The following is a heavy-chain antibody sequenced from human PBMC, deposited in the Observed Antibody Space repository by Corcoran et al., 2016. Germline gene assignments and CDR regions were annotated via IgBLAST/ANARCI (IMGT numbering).Heavy chain of an antibody. CDR2: IQQDGNEK. CDR3: AGGKNWFDP. V-gene: IGHV3-7*01. CDR1: GFSFSTYW. J-gene: IGHJ5*02. Sequence: EVQVVESGGGLVQPGGSLRLSCAASGFSFSTYWMTWVRQAPGKGLEWVANIQQDGNEKYYVDSVKGRFTISRDNAKNSVHLQMNSLRAEDTAVYYCAGGKNWFDPWGQGALVTVSS.